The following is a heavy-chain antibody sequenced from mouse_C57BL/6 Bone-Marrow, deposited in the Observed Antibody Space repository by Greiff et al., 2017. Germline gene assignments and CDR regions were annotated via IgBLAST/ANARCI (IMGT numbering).Heavy chain of an antibody. V-gene: IGHV1-62-2*01. CDR2: FYPGSGSI. J-gene: IGHJ4*01. CDR3: ARHEDLVYSGYDSSAMDY. CDR1: GYTFTEYT. Sequence: QVQLQQSGAELVKPGASVKLSCKASGYTFTEYTIHWVKQRSGQGLEWIGWFYPGSGSIKYNEKFKDKATLTADKSSSTVYMELRRLTSEDSAVXFCARHEDLVYSGYDSSAMDYWGQGTSVTLSS. D-gene: IGHD2-2*01.